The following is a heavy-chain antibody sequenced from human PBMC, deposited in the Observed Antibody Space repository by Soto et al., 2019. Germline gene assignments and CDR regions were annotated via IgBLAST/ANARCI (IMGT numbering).Heavy chain of an antibody. CDR3: ARDKVVGPTTLDY. J-gene: IGHJ4*02. CDR2: IKEDGSEK. Sequence: LRLSCVVSGFTFSTYWMSWFRQAPGKGLEWVANIKEDGSEKYYLDSVKGRFTIYRGNAKNSLYLQMNSLRAEDTAVYYCARDKVVGPTTLDYWGQGTLVTVSS. CDR1: GFTFSTYW. D-gene: IGHD1-26*01. V-gene: IGHV3-7*03.